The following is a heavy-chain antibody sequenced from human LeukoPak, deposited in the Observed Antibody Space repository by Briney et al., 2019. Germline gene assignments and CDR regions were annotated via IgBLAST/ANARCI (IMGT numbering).Heavy chain of an antibody. Sequence: SGTLSLTCAVSGGSISSSEWWSWVRQPPGRGLEWIGYIWRSDHTNYNPSLKSRVTMSLDKSKNQFSLKLNSVTAADTAVYYCARSRDSSGYRNNWFDPWGQGTLVAVSS. CDR2: IWRSDHT. V-gene: IGHV4-4*02. J-gene: IGHJ5*02. CDR3: ARSRDSSGYRNNWFDP. CDR1: GGSISSSEW. D-gene: IGHD3-22*01.